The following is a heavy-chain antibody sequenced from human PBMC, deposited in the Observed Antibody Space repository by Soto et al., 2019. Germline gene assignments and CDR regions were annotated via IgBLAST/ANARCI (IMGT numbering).Heavy chain of an antibody. CDR1: GGSISKSNYF. J-gene: IGHJ4*02. Sequence: QLQLQASGPGLVKSSETLSLTCTVSGGSISKSNYFWGCIRQAPGKGLEWIASILYSGTTSYNSSLKSRVAISVDTSKNQFSLELNSVTAADTAVYYCARLGWGNGDSDYWGQGTLVTVSS. CDR2: ILYSGTT. V-gene: IGHV4-39*01. CDR3: ARLGWGNGDSDY. D-gene: IGHD2-21*01.